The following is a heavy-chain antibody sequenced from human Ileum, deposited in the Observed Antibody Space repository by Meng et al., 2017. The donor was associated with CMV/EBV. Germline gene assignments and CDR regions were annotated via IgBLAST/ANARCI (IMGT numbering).Heavy chain of an antibody. Sequence: ASGFSFGTYGMHWVRQAPGKGLEWVAIISSDGSNQHYADSVKGRFAISRDNSKNTLYLQMNSLRAEDTAVYYCAKGCTTFCYYIDFWGRGTLVTVSS. D-gene: IGHD2/OR15-2a*01. CDR1: GFSFGTYG. V-gene: IGHV3-33*06. CDR2: ISSDGSNQ. J-gene: IGHJ4*02. CDR3: AKGCTTFCYYIDF.